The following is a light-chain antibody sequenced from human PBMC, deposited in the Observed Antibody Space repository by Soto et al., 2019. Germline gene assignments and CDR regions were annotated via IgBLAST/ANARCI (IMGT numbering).Light chain of an antibody. CDR2: DVT. J-gene: IGLJ3*02. CDR3: SSYAGSYILGV. Sequence: QSALTQPRSVSGSLGQSVTLSCTGTSSDVGGYDFVSWHQQHPGKAPKLIIYDVTKRPSGVPDRFSGSKSGNSASLTISGLQAEDEADYYCSSYAGSYILGVFGGGTKLTVL. V-gene: IGLV2-11*01. CDR1: SSDVGGYDF.